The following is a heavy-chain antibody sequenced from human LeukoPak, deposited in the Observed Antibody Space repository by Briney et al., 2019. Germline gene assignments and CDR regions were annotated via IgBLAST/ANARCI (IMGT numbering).Heavy chain of an antibody. D-gene: IGHD3-10*01. J-gene: IGHJ6*02. CDR2: ISWNGGSI. Sequence: GRSLRLSCAASGFTFDDYAMHWVREAPGKGLEWVSGISWNGGSIGYADSVKGRFAISRDNAKNSLYLQMNSLRAEDTALYYCAKEGGEVMVRGAVPYYYYYGMDVWGQGTTVTVSS. CDR1: GFTFDDYA. V-gene: IGHV3-9*01. CDR3: AKEGGEVMVRGAVPYYYYYGMDV.